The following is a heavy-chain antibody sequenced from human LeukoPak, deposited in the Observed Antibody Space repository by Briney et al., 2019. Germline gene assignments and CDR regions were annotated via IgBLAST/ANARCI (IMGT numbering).Heavy chain of an antibody. D-gene: IGHD1-26*01. CDR1: GGSIRRYY. J-gene: IGHJ3*01. CDR3: ARVRRGEQLHAFDL. Sequence: SQTLSLTCTVSGGSIRRYYCSGIRQPPRKRLEWIGDIHDSGSANYNPSLKSRVIISVDTSKKQLSLKVNSVTAADTAVYYCARVRRGEQLHAFDLWGQGTMVTVSS. CDR2: IHDSGSA. V-gene: IGHV4-59*01.